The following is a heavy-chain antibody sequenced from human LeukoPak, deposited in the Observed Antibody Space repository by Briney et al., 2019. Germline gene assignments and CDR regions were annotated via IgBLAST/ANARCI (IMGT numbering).Heavy chain of an antibody. V-gene: IGHV4-4*02. Sequence: PSETLSLTCAISGGSISSSNWWSWVRQPPGKGLEWIGEIYHSGSTNYSPSLKSRVTISVDKSKNQFSLKVTSVTAADTAVYYCARVSSGSYYFDSRGQGALVTVSS. CDR1: GGSISSSNW. CDR2: IYHSGST. J-gene: IGHJ4*02. CDR3: ARVSSGSYYFDS. D-gene: IGHD1-26*01.